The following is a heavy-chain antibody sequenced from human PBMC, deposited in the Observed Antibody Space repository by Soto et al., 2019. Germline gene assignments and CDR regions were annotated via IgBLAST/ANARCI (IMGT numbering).Heavy chain of an antibody. CDR1: GGSISSYY. D-gene: IGHD6-19*01. J-gene: IGHJ6*02. CDR3: ARDQLRSGWYIGYYGMDV. V-gene: IGHV4-59*01. CDR2: IYYSGST. Sequence: PSETLSLTCTVSGGSISSYYWSWIRQPPGKGLEWIGYIYYSGSTNYNPSLKSRVTISVDTSKNQFSLKLSSVTAADTAVYYCARDQLRSGWYIGYYGMDVWGQGTTVTV.